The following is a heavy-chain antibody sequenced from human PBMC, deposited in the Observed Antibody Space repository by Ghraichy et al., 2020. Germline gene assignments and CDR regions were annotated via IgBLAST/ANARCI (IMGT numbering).Heavy chain of an antibody. Sequence: ASVKVSCKASGYTFTGYYMHWVRQAPGQGLEWMGWINPNSGGTNYAQKFQGWVTMTRDTSISTAYMELSRLRSDDTAVYYCARDSFPRYCSGGSCYSPVEMATTDYYYYGMDVWGQGTTVTVSS. CDR1: GYTFTGYY. V-gene: IGHV1-2*04. CDR2: INPNSGGT. J-gene: IGHJ6*02. CDR3: ARDSFPRYCSGGSCYSPVEMATTDYYYYGMDV. D-gene: IGHD2-15*01.